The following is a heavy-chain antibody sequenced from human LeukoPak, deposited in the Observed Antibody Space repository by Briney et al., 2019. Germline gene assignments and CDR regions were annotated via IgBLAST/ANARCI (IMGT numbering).Heavy chain of an antibody. Sequence: SETLSLTCTVSGGSISSYYWSWIRQPLGKGLEWIGYIYYSGSTNYNPSLKSRVTISVDTSKNQFSLKLSSVTAADTAVYYCARDFYDFWSGYYYNWFDPWGQGTLVTVSS. V-gene: IGHV4-59*01. CDR1: GGSISSYY. D-gene: IGHD3-3*01. J-gene: IGHJ5*02. CDR2: IYYSGST. CDR3: ARDFYDFWSGYYYNWFDP.